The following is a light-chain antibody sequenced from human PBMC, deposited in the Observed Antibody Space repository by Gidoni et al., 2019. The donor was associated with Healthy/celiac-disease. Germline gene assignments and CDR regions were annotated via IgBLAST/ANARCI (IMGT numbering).Light chain of an antibody. V-gene: IGKV1-5*03. CDR3: QQYNSYSWT. Sequence: DIQMTQSPSTLSASVGDRVTITCRASQSISSWVAWYQQKTGKAPKLLIYKASSGEIGVPSRFSGSGSGTEFTLTIRSLQPDDVATYYCQQYNSYSWTFXXXTKVEIK. J-gene: IGKJ1*01. CDR2: KAS. CDR1: QSISSW.